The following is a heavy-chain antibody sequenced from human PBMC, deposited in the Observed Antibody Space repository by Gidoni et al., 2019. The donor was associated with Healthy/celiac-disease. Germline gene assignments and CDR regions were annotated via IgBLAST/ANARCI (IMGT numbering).Heavy chain of an antibody. Sequence: QVQLVESGGGVVQPGRSLRLSCAASGFTFSSYAMHWVRQAPGKGLEWVAVISYDGSNKYYADSVKGRFTISRDNSKNTLYLQMNSLRAEDTAVYYCARVLGITMVRGASFDYWGQGTLVTVSS. V-gene: IGHV3-30-3*01. J-gene: IGHJ4*02. CDR2: ISYDGSNK. CDR1: GFTFSSYA. D-gene: IGHD3-10*01. CDR3: ARVLGITMVRGASFDY.